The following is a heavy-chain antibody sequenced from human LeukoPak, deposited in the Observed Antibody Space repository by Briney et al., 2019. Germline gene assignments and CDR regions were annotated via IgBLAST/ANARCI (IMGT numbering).Heavy chain of an antibody. D-gene: IGHD6-13*01. CDR3: AKDSYSSSSDHYFDY. J-gene: IGHJ4*02. Sequence: GGSLRLSCAASGFTFSSYAMSWVRQAPGKGLEWVSAISGSGGSTYYADSVKGRFTISRDNSKNTLYLQMSSLRAEDTAVYYCAKDSYSSSSDHYFDYWGQGTLVTVSS. CDR2: ISGSGGST. V-gene: IGHV3-23*01. CDR1: GFTFSSYA.